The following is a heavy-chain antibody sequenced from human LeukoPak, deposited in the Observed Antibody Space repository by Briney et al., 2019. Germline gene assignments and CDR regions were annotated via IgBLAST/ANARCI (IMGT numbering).Heavy chain of an antibody. J-gene: IGHJ4*02. D-gene: IGHD2-8*02. V-gene: IGHV3-23*01. CDR2: ISGSGGST. Sequence: AGGSLRLSCAASGFTFSSYAMSWVRQAPGEGLEWVSAISGSGGSTYYADSVKGRFTISRDNSKNTLYLQMNSLRAEDTAVYYCATYRQVLLPFESWGQGTLVTVSS. CDR3: ATYRQVLLPFES. CDR1: GFTFSSYA.